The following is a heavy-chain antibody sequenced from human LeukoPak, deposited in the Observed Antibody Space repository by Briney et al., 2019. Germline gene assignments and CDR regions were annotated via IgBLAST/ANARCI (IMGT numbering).Heavy chain of an antibody. CDR1: GFTFSSYE. CDR3: ARDSDSSGYYFDY. CDR2: ISSSGNII. Sequence: GGSLRLSCAASGFTFSSYEMNWVRQAPGKGLEWVSYISSSGNIIDYADSVKGRFTISRDNAKNSLHLQMNSLRAEDTAVYYCARDSDSSGYYFDYWGQGTLVTVSS. D-gene: IGHD3-22*01. V-gene: IGHV3-48*03. J-gene: IGHJ4*02.